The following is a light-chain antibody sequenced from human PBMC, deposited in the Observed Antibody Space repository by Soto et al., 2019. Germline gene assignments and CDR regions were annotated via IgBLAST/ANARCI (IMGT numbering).Light chain of an antibody. Sequence: EIVLTQSPGTLSLSPGERATLSCRASQSVSSYLAWYQQKPGQAPRLLVYGASSRATGIPDRFSGSGSGTDFRLTISRLEPEDFAVYYWQQYVSSSRTFGQGTKVEIK. CDR3: QQYVSSSRT. J-gene: IGKJ1*01. V-gene: IGKV3-20*01. CDR1: QSVSSY. CDR2: GAS.